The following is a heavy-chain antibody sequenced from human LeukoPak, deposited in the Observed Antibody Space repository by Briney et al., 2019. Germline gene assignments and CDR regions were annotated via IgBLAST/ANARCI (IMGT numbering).Heavy chain of an antibody. CDR2: ISSSGSTR. CDR3: ARESRVFGYYYYMDV. V-gene: IGHV3-48*03. CDR1: GFTFSGFE. Sequence: PGGSLRLSCTASGFTFSGFEMHWVRQAPGKGLEWLSYISSSGSTRHYADSVKGRFTMSRDNGKNSLYLQMNSLRAEDTAVYYCARESRVFGYYYYMDVWGKGTTVTVSS. D-gene: IGHD3-3*01. J-gene: IGHJ6*03.